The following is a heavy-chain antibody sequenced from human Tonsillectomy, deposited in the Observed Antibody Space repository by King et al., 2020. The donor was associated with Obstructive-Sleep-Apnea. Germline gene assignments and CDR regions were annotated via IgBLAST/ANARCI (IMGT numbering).Heavy chain of an antibody. V-gene: IGHV3-9*01. CDR1: GFTFDDYA. Sequence: QLVQSGGGLVQPGRSLRLSCAASGFTFDDYAMHWVRQAPGKGLEWVSGISWNSGVIGYSDSLKGRVTISRDNAKNSLYLQMNSLRAEDTALYYCAKDSGWRYYYYGMDVWGQGTTVTVSS. CDR2: ISWNSGVI. J-gene: IGHJ6*02. CDR3: AKDSGWRYYYYGMDV. D-gene: IGHD6-19*01.